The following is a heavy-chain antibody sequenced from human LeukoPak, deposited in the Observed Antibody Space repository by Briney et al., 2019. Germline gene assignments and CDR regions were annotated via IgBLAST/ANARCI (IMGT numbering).Heavy chain of an antibody. V-gene: IGHV5-51*01. CDR2: IYPGDSDT. Sequence: GESLKISCKGSGYSFTSYWIGWVRQMPGKGLEWMGIIYPGDSDTRYSPSFQGQVTISADKSISTAYLQWSSLKASDTAMYYCARLTGDFPSYYYYMDVWGQGTMVTASS. D-gene: IGHD2-21*02. CDR3: ARLTGDFPSYYYYMDV. J-gene: IGHJ6*03. CDR1: GYSFTSYW.